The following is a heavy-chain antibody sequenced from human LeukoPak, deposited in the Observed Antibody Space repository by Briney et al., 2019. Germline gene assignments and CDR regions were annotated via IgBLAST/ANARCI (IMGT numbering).Heavy chain of an antibody. D-gene: IGHD3-10*01. CDR2: MNPNSGNT. CDR3: AREITMVRGVIGS. Sequence: ASVKVSCKASGYTFTSYDINWVRQATGQGLEWMGWMNPNSGNTGYAQKFQGRVTMTRNTSISTAYMELSSLRSEDTAVYYCAREITMVRGVIGSWGQGTLVTVSS. J-gene: IGHJ4*02. CDR1: GYTFTSYD. V-gene: IGHV1-8*01.